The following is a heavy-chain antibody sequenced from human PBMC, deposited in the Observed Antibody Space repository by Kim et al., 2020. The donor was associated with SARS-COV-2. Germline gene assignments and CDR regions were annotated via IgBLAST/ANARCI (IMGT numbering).Heavy chain of an antibody. Sequence: ASVKVSCKASGYTFTSYAMNWVRQAPGQGLEWMGWINTNTGNPTYAQGFTGRFVFSLDTSVSTAYLQISSLKAEDTAVYYCARDWYSSGWEESDAFDIWGQGTMVTVSS. CDR2: INTNTGNP. J-gene: IGHJ3*02. CDR3: ARDWYSSGWEESDAFDI. CDR1: GYTFTSYA. V-gene: IGHV7-4-1*02. D-gene: IGHD6-19*01.